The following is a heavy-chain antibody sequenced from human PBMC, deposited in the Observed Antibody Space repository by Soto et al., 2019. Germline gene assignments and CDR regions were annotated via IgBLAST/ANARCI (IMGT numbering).Heavy chain of an antibody. CDR1: GYTFTDYY. J-gene: IGHJ4*02. CDR2: INPTSGDT. CDR3: ARGTDS. V-gene: IGHV1-2*04. Sequence: QVQLVQSGAEVKKPGASVKVSCKTSGYTFTDYYVHWVRQAPGQGLEWMGWINPTSGDTNYAQKFQGWVTMTRDTSISTAYIELSRLKSDDTAVYFCARGTDSWGQGTLVTVSS.